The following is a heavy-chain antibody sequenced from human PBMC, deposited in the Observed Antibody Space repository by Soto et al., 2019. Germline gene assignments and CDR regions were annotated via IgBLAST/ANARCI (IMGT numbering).Heavy chain of an antibody. D-gene: IGHD1-1*01. CDR2: IYYSGST. CDR3: ARGSRYLPVDS. Sequence: SETLSLTCTVSGGSVSSGSYYWSWIRQPPGKGLEWIGYIYYSGSTNYNPSLKSRVTISVDTSKNQFSLKLSSVTAADTAVYYSARGSRYLPVDSWGQGTLVTVS. V-gene: IGHV4-61*01. CDR1: GGSVSSGSYY. J-gene: IGHJ4*02.